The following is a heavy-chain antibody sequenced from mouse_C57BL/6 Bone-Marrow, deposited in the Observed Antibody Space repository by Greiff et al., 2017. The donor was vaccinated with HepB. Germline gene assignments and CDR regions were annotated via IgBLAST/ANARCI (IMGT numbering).Heavy chain of an antibody. D-gene: IGHD2-1*01. J-gene: IGHJ2*01. CDR3: GGNYGYFDY. Sequence: VQLKESGPVLVKPGASVKMSCKASGYTFTDYYMNWVKQSHGKSLEWIGVINPYNGGTSYNQKFKGKATLTVDKSSSTAYMELNSLTSEDSAVYYCGGNYGYFDYWGQGTTLTVSS. V-gene: IGHV1-19*01. CDR2: INPYNGGT. CDR1: GYTFTDYY.